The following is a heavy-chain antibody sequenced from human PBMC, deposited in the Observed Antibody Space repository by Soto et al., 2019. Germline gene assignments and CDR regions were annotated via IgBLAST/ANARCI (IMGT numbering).Heavy chain of an antibody. Sequence: QVQLQESGPGLVKPSETLSLTCTVSGGSISSYYWRWIRQPPGKGLEWIGYIYYSGSTNYNPSLRSRATISVDTSKNPFSLTLSSVTAADTAVYDCARSSIAARHNWFDPWGPGTLVTVSS. CDR2: IYYSGST. CDR1: GGSISSYY. V-gene: IGHV4-59*01. D-gene: IGHD6-6*01. J-gene: IGHJ5*02. CDR3: ARSSIAARHNWFDP.